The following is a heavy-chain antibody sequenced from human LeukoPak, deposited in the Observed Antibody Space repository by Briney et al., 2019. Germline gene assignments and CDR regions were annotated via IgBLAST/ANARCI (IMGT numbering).Heavy chain of an antibody. V-gene: IGHV4-4*07. CDR3: AREVPRYCSGGSCLRNAFDI. CDR2: TYTSGST. D-gene: IGHD2-15*01. Sequence: SETLSLTCTVSGGSISSYYWSWIRQPAGKGLEWIGRTYTSGSTNYNPSLKSRVTMSVDTSKNQFSLKLSSVTAADTAVYYCAREVPRYCSGGSCLRNAFDIWGQGTMVTVSS. J-gene: IGHJ3*02. CDR1: GGSISSYY.